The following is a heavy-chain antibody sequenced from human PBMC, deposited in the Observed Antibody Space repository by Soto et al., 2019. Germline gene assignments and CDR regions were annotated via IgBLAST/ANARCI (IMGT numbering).Heavy chain of an antibody. CDR2: ISSSGSTI. J-gene: IGHJ3*02. V-gene: IGHV3-48*03. CDR1: GFTFSSYE. D-gene: IGHD3-16*02. CDR3: AREHFTFGGVIADAFDI. Sequence: EVQLVESGGGLVQPGGSLRLSCAASGFTFSSYEMNWVRQAPGKGLEWVSYISSSGSTIYYADSVKGRFTISRDNAKNSLYRQMNSLRAEDTAVYYCAREHFTFGGVIADAFDIWGQGTMVTVSS.